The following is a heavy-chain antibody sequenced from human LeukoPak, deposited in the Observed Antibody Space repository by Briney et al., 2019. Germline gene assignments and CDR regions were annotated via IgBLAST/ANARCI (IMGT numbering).Heavy chain of an antibody. CDR3: ARDVAMVRGNVDY. V-gene: IGHV3-11*01. J-gene: IGHJ4*02. CDR2: ISSSGSTI. CDR1: GFTFSSYA. Sequence: GGSLRLSCAASGFTFSSYAMSWIRQAPGKGLEWVSYISSSGSTIYYADSVKGRFTISRDNAKNSLYLQMNSLRAEDTAVYYCARDVAMVRGNVDYWGQGTLVTVSS. D-gene: IGHD3-10*01.